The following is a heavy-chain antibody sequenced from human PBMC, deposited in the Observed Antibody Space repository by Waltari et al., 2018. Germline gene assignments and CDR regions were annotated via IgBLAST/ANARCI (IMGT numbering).Heavy chain of an antibody. D-gene: IGHD3-3*01. V-gene: IGHV7-4-1*02. CDR2: INTNTGNP. CDR3: ATPSTIFGVVSWRGYYYYYGMDV. Sequence: QVQLVQSGSELKKPGASVKVSCKASGYTFTSYAMNWVRQAPGQGLEWMGWINTNTGNPTYAQGFTGRFVVSLDTSVSTAYLQISSLKAEDTAVYYCATPSTIFGVVSWRGYYYYYGMDVWGQGTTVTVSS. CDR1: GYTFTSYA. J-gene: IGHJ6*02.